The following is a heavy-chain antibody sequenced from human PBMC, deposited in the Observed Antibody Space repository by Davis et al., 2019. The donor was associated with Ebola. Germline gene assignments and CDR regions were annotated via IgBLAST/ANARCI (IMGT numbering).Heavy chain of an antibody. V-gene: IGHV1-8*01. CDR2: MNPNSGNT. D-gene: IGHD1-26*01. CDR1: GYTFTSYD. CDR3: AREWSQGVGSYFFY. Sequence: ASVQVSCKASGYTFTSYDINWVRQATGQGLEWMGWMNPNSGNTGYAQKFQGRVTMTRNTSISTAYMELNSLRSEDTAVYYCAREWSQGVGSYFFYWGQGTLVAVSS. J-gene: IGHJ4*02.